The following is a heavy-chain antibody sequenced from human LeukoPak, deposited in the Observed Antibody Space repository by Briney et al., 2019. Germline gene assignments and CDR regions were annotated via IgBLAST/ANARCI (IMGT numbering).Heavy chain of an antibody. V-gene: IGHV3-23*01. D-gene: IGHD3-9*01. CDR1: GFTFSSYA. CDR2: ISGSGGST. J-gene: IGHJ4*02. CDR3: AKTLRYFDWLSDFDY. Sequence: GASLRPSRAASGFTFSSYAMSWVRQAPGKGLERVSAISGSGGSTYYADSAKGRFTTSKDNSKNTLYLQMNSLRAEDTAVYYCAKTLRYFDWLSDFDYWGQGTLVTVSS.